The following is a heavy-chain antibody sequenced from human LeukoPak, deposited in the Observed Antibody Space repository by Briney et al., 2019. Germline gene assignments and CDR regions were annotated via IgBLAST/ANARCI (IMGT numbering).Heavy chain of an antibody. CDR3: ANANSDLTRANY. J-gene: IGHJ4*02. D-gene: IGHD3-9*01. Sequence: GGSLRLSCAASGFTFSNYAMKWVRQAPGKGLEWVSTISASDGITYYADSVKGRFTISRDNSKNTLYLQMDSLRAEDTAIYYCANANSDLTRANYWGQGTLVTVSS. V-gene: IGHV3-23*01. CDR2: ISASDGIT. CDR1: GFTFSNYA.